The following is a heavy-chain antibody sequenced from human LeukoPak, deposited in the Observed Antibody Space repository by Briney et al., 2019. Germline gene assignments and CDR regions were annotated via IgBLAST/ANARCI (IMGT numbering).Heavy chain of an antibody. Sequence: SETLSLTCTVSGGSISSYYWSWIRQPPGKGLEWIGYIYYSGSTNYNPSLKSRVTISVDTSKNQFSLKLSSVTAADTAVYYCARELEGYSSSWYDYWGQGTLVTVSS. CDR2: IYYSGST. D-gene: IGHD6-13*01. V-gene: IGHV4-59*01. J-gene: IGHJ4*02. CDR1: GGSISSYY. CDR3: ARELEGYSSSWYDY.